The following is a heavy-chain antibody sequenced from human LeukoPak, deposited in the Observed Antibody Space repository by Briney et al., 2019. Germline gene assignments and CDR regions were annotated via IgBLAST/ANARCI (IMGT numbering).Heavy chain of an antibody. CDR3: ARGESYWFDP. Sequence: SQTLSLTCTVSGGSVSSGGYYWSWIRQHPGKGLEWIGYIYYSRSTYYNPSLKSRVTISVDTSKNQFSLKLSSVTAADTAVYYCARGESYWFDPWGQGTLVTVSS. V-gene: IGHV4-31*03. CDR2: IYYSRST. D-gene: IGHD3-10*01. J-gene: IGHJ5*02. CDR1: GGSVSSGGYY.